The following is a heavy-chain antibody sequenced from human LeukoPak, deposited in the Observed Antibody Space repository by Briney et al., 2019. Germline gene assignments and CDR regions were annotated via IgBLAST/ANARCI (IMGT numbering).Heavy chain of an antibody. Sequence: SETLSLTCTVSGVSISSGGYYWSWIRQHPGKGLEWIGYIYYSGSTYYNPSLKSRVTISVDTSKNQFSLKLSSVTAADTAVYYCARVGYYDSSGYSFDYWGQGTLVTVSS. CDR2: IYYSGST. V-gene: IGHV4-31*03. CDR3: ARVGYYDSSGYSFDY. CDR1: GVSISSGGYY. J-gene: IGHJ4*02. D-gene: IGHD3-22*01.